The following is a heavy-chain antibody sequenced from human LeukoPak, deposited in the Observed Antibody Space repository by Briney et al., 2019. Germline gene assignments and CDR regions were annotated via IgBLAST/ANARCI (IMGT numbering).Heavy chain of an antibody. CDR3: ATGPSVCSSTTRYNYMDV. Sequence: ASVKVSCKASGYTFTSYDMNWVRQATGQGLEWMGWMNPKSGDTGYAQKFQGRVTMTRNTSITTAYMELSSLRSEDTAVYYCATGPSVCSSTTRYNYMDVWGKGTTVTVSS. D-gene: IGHD2-2*02. V-gene: IGHV1-8*01. CDR1: GYTFTSYD. CDR2: MNPKSGDT. J-gene: IGHJ6*03.